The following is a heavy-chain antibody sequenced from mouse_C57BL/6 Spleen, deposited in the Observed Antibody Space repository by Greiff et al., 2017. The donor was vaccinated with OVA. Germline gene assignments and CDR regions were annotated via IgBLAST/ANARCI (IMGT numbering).Heavy chain of an antibody. J-gene: IGHJ1*03. V-gene: IGHV1-62-2*01. D-gene: IGHD1-1*01. CDR3: ARHEDQIDGSREDWYFDV. Sequence: VQLQQSGAELVKPGASVKLSCKASGYTFTEYTIHWVKQRSGQGLEWIGWFYPGSGSIKYNEKFKDKDTLTADKSSSTVYMELSRLTSEDSAVYFCARHEDQIDGSREDWYFDVWGTGTTVTVSS. CDR2: FYPGSGSI. CDR1: GYTFTEYT.